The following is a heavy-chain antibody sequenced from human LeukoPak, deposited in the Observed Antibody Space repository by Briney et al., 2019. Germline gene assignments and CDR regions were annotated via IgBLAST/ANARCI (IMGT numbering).Heavy chain of an antibody. Sequence: GGSLRLSCAASGFTFSGYLIHWVRQAPGKGLEWVAVMSSDGSTMFYADSVKGRFTISRDNSKNTFYLQMNSMRAEDTAVYYCVRESEYYFDHSASFDYWGQGTLVTVSS. D-gene: IGHD3-22*01. V-gene: IGHV3-30-3*01. CDR1: GFTFSGYL. J-gene: IGHJ4*02. CDR3: VRESEYYFDHSASFDY. CDR2: MSSDGSTM.